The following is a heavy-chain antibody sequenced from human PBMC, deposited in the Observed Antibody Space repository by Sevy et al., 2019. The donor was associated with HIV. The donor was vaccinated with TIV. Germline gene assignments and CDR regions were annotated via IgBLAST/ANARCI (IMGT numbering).Heavy chain of an antibody. V-gene: IGHV4-4*07. CDR1: GGSISSHY. D-gene: IGHD3-3*01. J-gene: IGHJ4*02. Sequence: SETLSLTCSVSGGSISSHYWSWIRQPAGEGLEWIGRIDTSGGTNYNPSLKTRVTMSIDTSKNQFSLRLRSVTAAVTAVYYCARYNFWSGHYDYFDYWGPGALVTVSS. CDR2: IDTSGGT. CDR3: ARYNFWSGHYDYFDY.